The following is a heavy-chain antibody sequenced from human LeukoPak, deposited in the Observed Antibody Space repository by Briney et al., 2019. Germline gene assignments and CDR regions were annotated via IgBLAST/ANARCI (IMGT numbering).Heavy chain of an antibody. CDR3: ARGLSSWPNWFDP. J-gene: IGHJ5*02. V-gene: IGHV1-8*01. CDR2: MNPNSGNT. CDR1: GYTFTSYG. Sequence: ASVKVSCKASGYTFTSYGINWVRQATGQGLEWMGWMNPNSGNTGYAQKFQGRVTMTRNTSISTAYMELSSLTSEDTAVYYCARGLSSWPNWFDPWGQGTLVTVSS. D-gene: IGHD6-13*01.